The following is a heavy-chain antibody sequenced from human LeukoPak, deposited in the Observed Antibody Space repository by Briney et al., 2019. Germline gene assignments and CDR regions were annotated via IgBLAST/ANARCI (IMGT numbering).Heavy chain of an antibody. D-gene: IGHD3-22*01. Sequence: GGSLTLSCAASGFISSNNGMHWVRQAPGKGLEWVAFIRYDGSNKYYADSVKGRFTISRDNSKNTLYLQMNSLRAEDSAVYYCAKDPRSSYYDSSGYCDYWGQGTLVTVSS. CDR3: AKDPRSSYYDSSGYCDY. CDR1: GFISSNNG. J-gene: IGHJ4*02. V-gene: IGHV3-30*02. CDR2: IRYDGSNK.